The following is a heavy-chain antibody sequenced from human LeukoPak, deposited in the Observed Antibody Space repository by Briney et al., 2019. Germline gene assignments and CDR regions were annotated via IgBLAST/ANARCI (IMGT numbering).Heavy chain of an antibody. D-gene: IGHD3-16*01. Sequence: GGSLRLSCAASGFTFSSYSMNWVRQAPGKGLEWVSAISGSGGSTYYADSVKGRFTISRDNAKNSLYLQMNSLRAEDTAVYYCARDPGGEWFDPWGQGTLVTVSS. CDR1: GFTFSSYS. CDR2: ISGSGGST. CDR3: ARDPGGEWFDP. J-gene: IGHJ5*02. V-gene: IGHV3-21*01.